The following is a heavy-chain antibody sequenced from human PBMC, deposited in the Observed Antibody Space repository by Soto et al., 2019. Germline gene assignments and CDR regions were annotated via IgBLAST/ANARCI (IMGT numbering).Heavy chain of an antibody. D-gene: IGHD2-15*01. CDR3: ARKTVVTQSRGMDV. J-gene: IGHJ6*02. CDR1: GDTLSSYP. Sequence: ASVKVSCKAAGDTLSSYPISWVLQAPGQRLEWMGGIIPIFGTANYAQKFQGRVTITADESTSTAYMELSSLRSEDTAVYYCARKTVVTQSRGMDVWGQGTTVTV. V-gene: IGHV1-69*13. CDR2: IIPIFGTA.